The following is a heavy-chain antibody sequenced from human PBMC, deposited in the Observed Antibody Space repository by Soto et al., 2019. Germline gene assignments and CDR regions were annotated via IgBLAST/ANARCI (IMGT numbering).Heavy chain of an antibody. CDR2: IHYSGATSFFP. J-gene: IGHJ4*02. CDR1: GGSMRNYF. V-gene: IGHV4-59*01. CDR3: AAGEASSRNLAPYYLDF. Sequence: SETLSLTCTVSGGSMRNYFWTWIRQPPGKGLEWIGYIHYSGATSFFPSYNPSLRGRVTISEDTSKNQFSLKLLSVTTADTAVYFCAAGEASSRNLAPYYLDFWGQGTLVTVSS. D-gene: IGHD6-13*01.